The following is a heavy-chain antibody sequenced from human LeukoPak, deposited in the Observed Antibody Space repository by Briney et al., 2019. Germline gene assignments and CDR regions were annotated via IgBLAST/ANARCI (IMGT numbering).Heavy chain of an antibody. V-gene: IGHV1-2*02. Sequence: ASVKVSCKASGYTFTGYYIQWVRHAPGQGLEWMGWVNPNSGGTKYAQKFQGRVTMTRDTSISTAYVELSRLRSDDTAIYYCARVAVAGTFEYYFDYWGQGSLVIVSS. D-gene: IGHD6-19*01. CDR2: VNPNSGGT. CDR3: ARVAVAGTFEYYFDY. CDR1: GYTFTGYY. J-gene: IGHJ4*02.